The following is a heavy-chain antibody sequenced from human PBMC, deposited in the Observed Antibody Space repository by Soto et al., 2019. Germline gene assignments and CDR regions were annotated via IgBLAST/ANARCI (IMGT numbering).Heavy chain of an antibody. J-gene: IGHJ6*02. D-gene: IGHD2-2*01. CDR2: ISSSSSYI. CDR3: ARESGYCSSTSCPYYYGMDV. V-gene: IGHV3-21*01. Sequence: PGGSLRLSCAASGFTFSSYSMNWVRQAPGKGLEWVSSISSSSSYIYYADSVKGRFTISRDNAKNSLYLQMNSLRAEDTAVYYCARESGYCSSTSCPYYYGMDVWGQGTTVTVSS. CDR1: GFTFSSYS.